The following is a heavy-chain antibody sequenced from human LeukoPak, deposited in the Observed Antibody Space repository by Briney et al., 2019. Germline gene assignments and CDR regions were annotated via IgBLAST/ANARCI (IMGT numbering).Heavy chain of an antibody. CDR1: GYTFTSYG. CDR2: ISAYNGNT. CDR3: ARDRRPYIVVVPADAFDI. V-gene: IGHV1-18*01. J-gene: IGHJ3*02. Sequence: GASVKVSCEASGYTFTSYGISWVRQAPGQGLEWMGWISAYNGNTNYAQKLQGRVTMTTDTSTSTAYMELRSLRSDDTAVYYCARDRRPYIVVVPADAFDIWGQGTMVTVSS. D-gene: IGHD2-2*01.